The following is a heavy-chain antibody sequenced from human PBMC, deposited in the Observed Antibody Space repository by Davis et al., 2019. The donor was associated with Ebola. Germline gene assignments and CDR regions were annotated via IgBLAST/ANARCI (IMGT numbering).Heavy chain of an antibody. J-gene: IGHJ6*02. CDR3: ASGDGRGNSYDMDV. D-gene: IGHD4-23*01. V-gene: IGHV3-7*03. Sequence: GESLKISCAASGFIFSHYWMSWVRQAPGKGPEWVAIIKQDGGEKYYVDSVKGRFTISRDNAKNSPFLQMNSLRAEDTALYYCASGDGRGNSYDMDVWGQGTTVTVSS. CDR2: IKQDGGEK. CDR1: GFIFSHYW.